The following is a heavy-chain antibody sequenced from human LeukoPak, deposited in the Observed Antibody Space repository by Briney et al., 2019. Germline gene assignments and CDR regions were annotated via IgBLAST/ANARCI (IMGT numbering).Heavy chain of an antibody. CDR3: ARHPFGYSSSWYERGDYFDY. Sequence: SETLSLTCTVSGGSISSSSYYWGWLRQPPGKGLEWIGSIYYSGSTYYNPSLKSRVTISVDTSKNQFSLKLSSVTAADTAVYYCARHPFGYSSSWYERGDYFDYWGQGTLVTVSS. CDR1: GGSISSSSYY. V-gene: IGHV4-39*01. CDR2: IYYSGST. D-gene: IGHD6-13*01. J-gene: IGHJ4*02.